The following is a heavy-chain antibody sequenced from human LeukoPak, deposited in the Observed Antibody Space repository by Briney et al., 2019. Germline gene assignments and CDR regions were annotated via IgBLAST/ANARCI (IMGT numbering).Heavy chain of an antibody. V-gene: IGHV3-48*01. CDR1: GFTFSSYS. Sequence: GGSLRLSCAASGFTFSSYSMNWVRQAPGKGLEWVSYISGSSSTIYYADSVKGRFTISRDNAKNSLYLQMNSLRAEDTAVYYCATHELKDAFDIWGQGTMVTVSS. J-gene: IGHJ3*02. D-gene: IGHD3-10*01. CDR2: ISGSSSTI. CDR3: ATHELKDAFDI.